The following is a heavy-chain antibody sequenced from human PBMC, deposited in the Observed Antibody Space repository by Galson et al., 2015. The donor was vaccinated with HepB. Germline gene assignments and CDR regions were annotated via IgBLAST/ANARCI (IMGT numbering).Heavy chain of an antibody. CDR1: GGSISSGGYY. J-gene: IGHJ6*03. CDR3: ARVLWGDYEFWSGYPEYYYYYYMDV. V-gene: IGHV4-39*01. Sequence: SETLSLTCTVSGGSISSGGYYWSWIRQHPGKGLEWIGDIYYSGSTYYNPSLKSRVTISVDTSKNQFSLKLSSVTAADTAVYYCARVLWGDYEFWSGYPEYYYYYYMDVWGKGTTVTVSS. CDR2: IYYSGST. D-gene: IGHD3-3*01.